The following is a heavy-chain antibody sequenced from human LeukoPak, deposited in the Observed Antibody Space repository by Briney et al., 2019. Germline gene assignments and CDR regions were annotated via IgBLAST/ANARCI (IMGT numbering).Heavy chain of an antibody. D-gene: IGHD5-18*01. V-gene: IGHV1-69*13. CDR3: ARDTAMVTSSFDI. CDR1: GGTFSSYA. Sequence: SVKVSCKASGGTFSSYAISWVRQAPGQGLEWMGGIIPIFGTANYAQKFQGRVAITADESTSTAYMEPSSLRSEDTAVYYCARDTAMVTSSFDIWGQGTMVTVSS. J-gene: IGHJ3*02. CDR2: IIPIFGTA.